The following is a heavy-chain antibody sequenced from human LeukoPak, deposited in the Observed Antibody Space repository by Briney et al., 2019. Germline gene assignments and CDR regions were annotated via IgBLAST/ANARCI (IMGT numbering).Heavy chain of an antibody. Sequence: GGSLRLSCAASGFTFSSYAMHWVRQAPGKGLEWVAVISYDGSNKYYADSVKGRFTISRDNSKNTLYLQMNSLRAEDTAVYYCAKGGGRVDTATLFDYWGQGTLVTVSS. J-gene: IGHJ4*02. D-gene: IGHD5-18*01. CDR2: ISYDGSNK. CDR3: AKGGGRVDTATLFDY. CDR1: GFTFSSYA. V-gene: IGHV3-30-3*01.